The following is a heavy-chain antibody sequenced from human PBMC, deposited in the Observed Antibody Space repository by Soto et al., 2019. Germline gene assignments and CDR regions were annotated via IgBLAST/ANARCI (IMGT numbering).Heavy chain of an antibody. J-gene: IGHJ4*02. CDR3: ARDLDGSGSYYTDY. Sequence: QVQLVQSGAEVKNPGTSVKVSCKTSGYTFTSAGISWVRQAPGQGLEWMGWISAYNGNTKYAQKVQGRVTMTTDTSTTTDSMELRSLTSDDTAVYYCARDLDGSGSYYTDYWGQGTLVTVAA. V-gene: IGHV1-18*01. CDR2: ISAYNGNT. D-gene: IGHD3-10*01. CDR1: GYTFTSAG.